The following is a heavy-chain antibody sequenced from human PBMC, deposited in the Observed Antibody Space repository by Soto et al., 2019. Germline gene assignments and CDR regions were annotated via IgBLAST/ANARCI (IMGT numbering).Heavy chain of an antibody. V-gene: IGHV4-4*07. CDR2: VFSSVRA. Sequence: PSETLSLTCLVAAVSVSSCTSSRVRQTANKGLKGIGGVFSSVRATHSQSPKSRGRISMDTPANRISLKLDSVTAADAGVYYCTRDGMTTGDTWGPGTLVTVSS. CDR3: TRDGMTTGDT. CDR1: AVSVSSCT. D-gene: IGHD2-21*02. J-gene: IGHJ4*02.